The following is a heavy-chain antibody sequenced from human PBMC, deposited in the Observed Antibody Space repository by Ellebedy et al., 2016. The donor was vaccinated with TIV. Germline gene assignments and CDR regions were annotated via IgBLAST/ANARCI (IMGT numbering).Heavy chain of an antibody. CDR2: ISVNGGTT. J-gene: IGHJ6*02. D-gene: IGHD5-24*01. Sequence: GESLKISXAASGFTFSSHAMSWVRQAAGQGLEWVSTISVNGGTTYYADSVKGRLTISRDNPKNTLYLQMDSLRAEDTAVYFCTRDQVPSGRWPEFYYYAAMDAWGQGTSVTVSS. CDR1: GFTFSSHA. CDR3: TRDQVPSGRWPEFYYYAAMDA. V-gene: IGHV3-23*01.